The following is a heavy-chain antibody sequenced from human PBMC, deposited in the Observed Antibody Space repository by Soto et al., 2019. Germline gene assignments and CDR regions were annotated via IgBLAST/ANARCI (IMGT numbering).Heavy chain of an antibody. J-gene: IGHJ5*02. V-gene: IGHV4-31*03. CDR3: AREAGTTRGWFDP. Sequence: SETLSLTCTVSGGSISSGGYYWSWIRHHPGKGLEWIGYIYYSGSTYYNPSLKSRVTISVDTSKNQFSLKLSSVTAADTAVYYCAREAGTTRGWFDPWGQGTLVTVSS. CDR2: IYYSGST. D-gene: IGHD1-7*01. CDR1: GGSISSGGYY.